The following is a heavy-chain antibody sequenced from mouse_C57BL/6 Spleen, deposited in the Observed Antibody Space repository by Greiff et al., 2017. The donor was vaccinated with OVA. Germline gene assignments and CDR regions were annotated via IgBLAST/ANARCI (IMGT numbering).Heavy chain of an antibody. V-gene: IGHV3-6*01. D-gene: IGHD2-1*01. CDR2: ISYDGSN. CDR3: AREGNYGYCDG. CDR1: GYSITSGYY. Sequence: EVQLQQSGPGLVKPSQSLSLTCSVTGYSITSGYYWNWIRQFPGNKLEWMGYISYDGSNNYNPSLKNRISITRDTSKNQFFLKLNSVTTEDTATYYCAREGNYGYCDGWGTGTTVTVSS. J-gene: IGHJ1*03.